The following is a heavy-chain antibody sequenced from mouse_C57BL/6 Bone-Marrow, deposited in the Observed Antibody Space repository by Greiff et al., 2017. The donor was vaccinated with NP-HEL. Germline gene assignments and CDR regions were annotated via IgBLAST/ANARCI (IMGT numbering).Heavy chain of an antibody. CDR1: GFTFSDYG. Sequence: DVKLVESGGGLVKPGGSLKLSCAASGFTFSDYGMHWVRQAPEKGLEWVAYISSGSSTIYYADTVKGRFTISRDNAKNTLCLQMTSLRSEDTAMYYCARNYGSSSYWYFDVWGTGTTVTVSS. D-gene: IGHD1-1*01. J-gene: IGHJ1*03. CDR2: ISSGSSTI. CDR3: ARNYGSSSYWYFDV. V-gene: IGHV5-17*01.